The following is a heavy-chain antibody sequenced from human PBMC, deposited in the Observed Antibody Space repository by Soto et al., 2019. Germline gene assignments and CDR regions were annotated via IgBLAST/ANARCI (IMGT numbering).Heavy chain of an antibody. V-gene: IGHV4-59*01. CDR1: GGSITSYY. D-gene: IGHD3-3*01. Sequence: QVQLQESGPGLVKPSETLSLTCTVSGGSITSYYWSWIRQPPGERLEWIGYIYYSGNTDYNPSLKSRVTISIDTSKNQFSLKLSSVTAADTAVYYCARGVRFLEWLLYGGDYYFDYWGQGTLVTVSS. CDR2: IYYSGNT. CDR3: ARGVRFLEWLLYGGDYYFDY. J-gene: IGHJ4*02.